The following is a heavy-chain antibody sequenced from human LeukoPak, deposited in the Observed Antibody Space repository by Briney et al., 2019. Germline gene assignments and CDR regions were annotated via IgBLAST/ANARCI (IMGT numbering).Heavy chain of an antibody. D-gene: IGHD6-13*01. Sequence: PGGSLRLSCAASGFTVSSNYMSWVRQAPGKGLEWVSVIYSGGSTYYADSVKGRFTISRDNAKNSLYLQMNSLRAEDTAVYYCARDLGSSWYVYFDYWGQGTLVTVSS. V-gene: IGHV3-53*01. CDR1: GFTVSSNY. CDR2: IYSGGST. J-gene: IGHJ4*02. CDR3: ARDLGSSWYVYFDY.